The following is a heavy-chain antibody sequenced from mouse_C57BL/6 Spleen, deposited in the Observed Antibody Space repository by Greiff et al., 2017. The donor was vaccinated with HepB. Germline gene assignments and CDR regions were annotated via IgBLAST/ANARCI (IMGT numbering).Heavy chain of an antibody. D-gene: IGHD2-2*01. J-gene: IGHJ2*01. CDR2: IEPENGDT. Sequence: EVKLVESGAELVRPGASVKLSCTASGFNIKDDYMHWVKQRPEQGLEWIGWIEPENGDTESVSKFPGTATITAETSSNTAYLQLSSLTSADTAVYYWTTGGLRRGYYFDYWGQGTTLTVSS. CDR1: GFNIKDDY. V-gene: IGHV14-4*01. CDR3: TTGGLRRGYYFDY.